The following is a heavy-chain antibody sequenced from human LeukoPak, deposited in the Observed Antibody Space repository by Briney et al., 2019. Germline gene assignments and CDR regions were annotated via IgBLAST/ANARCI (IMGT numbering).Heavy chain of an antibody. Sequence: ASVKLSCKASGYTFTSYGISWVRHAPGQGLEWMGWISAYNGNTNYAQKLQGRVTMTTDTSTSTAYMELRSLRSDDTAVYYCARERYYDSSGYYGGDFDYCGQGTLVTVSS. V-gene: IGHV1-18*01. J-gene: IGHJ4*02. CDR3: ARERYYDSSGYYGGDFDY. CDR2: ISAYNGNT. CDR1: GYTFTSYG. D-gene: IGHD3-22*01.